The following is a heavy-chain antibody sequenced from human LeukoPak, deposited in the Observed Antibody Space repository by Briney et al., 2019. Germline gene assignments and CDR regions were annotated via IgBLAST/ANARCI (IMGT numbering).Heavy chain of an antibody. J-gene: IGHJ6*03. CDR2: INPDGGVT. Sequence: ASVKVSCKASGYTFTNSYIHWVRQAPGQGLEWMGWINPDGGVTKSAQKFQGRVTMTRDKSINTVYMELSGLTSDDTALYYCARGPNHYYYMDFWGTGTTVSVSS. V-gene: IGHV1-2*02. D-gene: IGHD2-8*01. CDR3: ARGPNHYYYMDF. CDR1: GYTFTNSY.